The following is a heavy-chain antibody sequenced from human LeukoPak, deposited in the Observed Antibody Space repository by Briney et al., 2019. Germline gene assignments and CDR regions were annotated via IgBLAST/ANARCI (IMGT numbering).Heavy chain of an antibody. Sequence: SETLSLTCTVSGGSISSGSYYWSWIRQPAGKGLEWIGRIYTSGSTNYNPSLKSRVTISVDTSKNQFSLKLNSVTAADTAVYYCARDSSSWNVRDYWGQGTLVTVTS. D-gene: IGHD6-13*01. CDR1: GGSISSGSYY. CDR2: IYTSGST. V-gene: IGHV4-61*02. CDR3: ARDSSSWNVRDY. J-gene: IGHJ4*02.